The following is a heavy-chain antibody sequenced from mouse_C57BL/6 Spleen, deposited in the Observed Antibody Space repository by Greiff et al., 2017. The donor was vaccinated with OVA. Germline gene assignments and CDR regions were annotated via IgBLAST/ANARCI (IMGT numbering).Heavy chain of an antibody. CDR1: ELTFRSIA. CDR3: ARDRGGSSSNYFDY. CDR2: IGNGGGYT. V-gene: IGHV5-4*01. J-gene: IGHJ2*01. Sequence: EVSRGGSGGGLGRPGGSRKLSGAASELTFRSIARSGFPQTPEKGLEWAATIGNGGGYTYYPDNVKGRFTISRDNAKNNLYLQMSHLKSEDTAMYYCARDRGGSSSNYFDYWGQGTTLTVSS. D-gene: IGHD1-1*01.